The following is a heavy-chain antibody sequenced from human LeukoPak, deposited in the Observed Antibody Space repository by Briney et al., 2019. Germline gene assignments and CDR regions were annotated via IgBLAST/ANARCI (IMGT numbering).Heavy chain of an antibody. CDR1: GGSVSSGSYY. D-gene: IGHD5-18*01. CDR3: AREGYSYGSYYFDY. Sequence: SETLSLTCTVSGGSVSSGSYYWSWIRQPPGKGLEWIGYIYYSGSTNYNPSLKSRVTISVDTSKNQFSLKLSSVTAADTAVYYCAREGYSYGSYYFDYWGQGTLVTVSS. CDR2: IYYSGST. J-gene: IGHJ4*02. V-gene: IGHV4-61*01.